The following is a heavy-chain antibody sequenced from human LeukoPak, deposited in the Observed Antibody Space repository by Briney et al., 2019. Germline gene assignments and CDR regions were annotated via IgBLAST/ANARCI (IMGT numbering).Heavy chain of an antibody. CDR2: IYPGDSDT. J-gene: IGHJ5*02. D-gene: IGHD4-17*01. V-gene: IGHV5-51*01. CDR3: ARLTTVTTTVAADWFDP. CDR1: GYSFTSYW. Sequence: GESLKISCKGSGYSFTSYWIGWVRQMPGKGLEWMGIIYPGDSDTRYSPSFQGQVTISADKSISTAYLQWSSLKASDTAMYYCARLTTVTTTVAADWFDPWGQGTLVTVSS.